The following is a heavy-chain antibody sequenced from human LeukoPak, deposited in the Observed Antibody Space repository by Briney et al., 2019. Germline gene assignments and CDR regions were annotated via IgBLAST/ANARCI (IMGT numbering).Heavy chain of an antibody. CDR3: ARDAATMVRGVIITNDY. Sequence: PGGSLRLSCAASGFTFSSYSMNWVRQAPGKGLEWVSSISSSSSYIYYADSAKGRFTISRDNAKNSLYLQMNSLRAEDTAVYYCARDAATMVRGVIITNDYWGQGTLVTVSS. J-gene: IGHJ4*02. D-gene: IGHD3-10*01. V-gene: IGHV3-21*01. CDR1: GFTFSSYS. CDR2: ISSSSSYI.